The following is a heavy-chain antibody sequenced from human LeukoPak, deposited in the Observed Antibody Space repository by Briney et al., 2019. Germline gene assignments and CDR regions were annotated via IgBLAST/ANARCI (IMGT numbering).Heavy chain of an antibody. CDR1: GFTFSSYW. CDR3: ARAESYGSGSYRGMDV. J-gene: IGHJ6*04. D-gene: IGHD3-10*01. Sequence: GGSLRLSCAASGFTFSSYWTHWVRQAPGKGLVWVSRINSDGSSTSYADSVKGRFTISRDNAKNTLYLQMNSLRAEDTAVYYCARAESYGSGSYRGMDVWGKGTTVTVSS. CDR2: INSDGSST. V-gene: IGHV3-74*01.